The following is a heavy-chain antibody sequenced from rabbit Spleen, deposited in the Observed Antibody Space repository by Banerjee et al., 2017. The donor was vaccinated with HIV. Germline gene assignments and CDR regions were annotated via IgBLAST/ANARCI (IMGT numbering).Heavy chain of an antibody. D-gene: IGHD8-1*01. CDR3: ARILVFSGSSYPYNL. V-gene: IGHV1S7*01. Sequence: QLVESGGGLVQPGGSLQLSCKASGFDFSSYYMSWVRQAPEKGLEWIGYIDPVVGSTYSARGVNGRSPIPRHNAQNTLYLQLYSLTAADTATYFCARILVFSGSSYPYNLWGPGTLVTVS. CDR2: IDPVVGST. J-gene: IGHJ4*01. CDR1: GFDFSSYY.